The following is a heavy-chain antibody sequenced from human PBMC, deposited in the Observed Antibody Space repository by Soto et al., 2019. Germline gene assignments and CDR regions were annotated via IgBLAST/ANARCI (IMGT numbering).Heavy chain of an antibody. D-gene: IGHD2-8*02. Sequence: QVHLVQSGAEVKKPGSSVNVSCKASGGTFSNYAITWVRQAPGQGLEWVGRIIPIFGTTNVAQKFQARLTLTAYEATPTAYIELSGLRTDATAVYYCAKAGGVDGYCGHCLDPWGQGTLVTVYS. CDR3: AKAGGVDGYCGHCLDP. CDR1: GGTFSNYA. J-gene: IGHJ5*02. V-gene: IGHV1-69*15. CDR2: IIPIFGTT.